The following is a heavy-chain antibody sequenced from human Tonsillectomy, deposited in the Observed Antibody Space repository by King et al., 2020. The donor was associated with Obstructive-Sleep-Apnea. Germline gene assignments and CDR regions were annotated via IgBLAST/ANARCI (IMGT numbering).Heavy chain of an antibody. CDR1: GFTFSNAW. CDR3: TLKYYYDSSGYYSFDY. V-gene: IGHV3-15*01. D-gene: IGHD3-22*01. CDR2: IKSKTDGGTT. Sequence: VQLVESGGGLVKPGGSLRLSCAASGFTFSNAWMSWVRQAPGKGLEWVGRIKSKTDGGTTDYAAPVKGRFTISRDDSKNTLYLQMNSLKTEDTAVYYCTLKYYYDSSGYYSFDYWGKGTLVTVSS. J-gene: IGHJ4*02.